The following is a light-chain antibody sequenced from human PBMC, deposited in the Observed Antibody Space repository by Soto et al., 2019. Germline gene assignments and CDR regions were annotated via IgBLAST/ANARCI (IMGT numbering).Light chain of an antibody. Sequence: EIVLTQSPATLSLSPGERATLSCRASQSVSSYLAWYQQKPGQAPRLLIYDASNRATGIPARFSGSGSGTDFNLTISSLEPEDFAVYYCQLRSNWPPITFGPGTRLELK. CDR2: DAS. V-gene: IGKV3-11*01. CDR1: QSVSSY. J-gene: IGKJ5*01. CDR3: QLRSNWPPIT.